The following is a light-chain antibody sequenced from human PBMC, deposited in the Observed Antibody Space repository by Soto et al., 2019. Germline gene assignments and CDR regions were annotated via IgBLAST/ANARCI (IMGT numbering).Light chain of an antibody. Sequence: QSALTQPRSVSGSPGQSVTISCTGTSSDVGGYNHVSWYQHHPGKAPKLVIYDVNKRPSGVPDRFSGSKSGNTASLTISGLQAEDEADFYCCSYVGDDIFEEVFGGGTKVTVL. J-gene: IGLJ2*01. CDR3: CSYVGDDIFEEV. CDR2: DVN. CDR1: SSDVGGYNH. V-gene: IGLV2-11*01.